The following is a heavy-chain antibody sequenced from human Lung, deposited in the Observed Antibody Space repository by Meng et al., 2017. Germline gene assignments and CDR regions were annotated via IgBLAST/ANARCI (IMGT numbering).Heavy chain of an antibody. D-gene: IGHD4-23*01. V-gene: IGHV6-1*01. J-gene: IGHJ4*02. CDR3: TRSQRWLDS. CDR1: GGSVSSNRAA. Sequence: LKQPGPGWVTPSQTLPPPCANSGGSVSSNRAAWTWLRQSPSRGLEWLGRTNYTYKWYTGYAVSVRSVITINPDTSKNQFSLQLDSVALDDTAVYYCTRSQRWLDSWGQGTLVTVSS. CDR2: TNYTYKWYT.